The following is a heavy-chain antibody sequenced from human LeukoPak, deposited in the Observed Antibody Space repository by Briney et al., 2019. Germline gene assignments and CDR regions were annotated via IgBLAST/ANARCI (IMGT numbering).Heavy chain of an antibody. Sequence: KPGASLQISCKGSGYSFTSYWIGWVRQVPGKGLEWMGIIYPGDSDTRYSPSFQGQVTISADKSISTAYLQWSSLKASDTAMYYCARRGACSSTSCYTFNWFDPWGQGTLVTVSS. V-gene: IGHV5-51*01. CDR1: GYSFTSYW. CDR3: ARRGACSSTSCYTFNWFDP. CDR2: IYPGDSDT. J-gene: IGHJ5*02. D-gene: IGHD2-2*02.